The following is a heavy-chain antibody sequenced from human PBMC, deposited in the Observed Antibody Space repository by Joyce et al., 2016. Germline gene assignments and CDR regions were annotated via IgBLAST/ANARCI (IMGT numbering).Heavy chain of an antibody. D-gene: IGHD6-13*01. CDR2: ISYDGSNK. CDR3: ARALGWDSNSCHDY. CDR1: GFTFSNYG. V-gene: IGHV3-30*03. Sequence: QVQLVESGGGVVQPGRSLRLSCAASGFTFSNYGMHWVRQAPGKGVEWVAVISYDGSNKCYVDSVKGRFTISRDNSKNTLYLQMNSLRPEDTAVYYCARALGWDSNSCHDYWGQGTLVTVSS. J-gene: IGHJ4*02.